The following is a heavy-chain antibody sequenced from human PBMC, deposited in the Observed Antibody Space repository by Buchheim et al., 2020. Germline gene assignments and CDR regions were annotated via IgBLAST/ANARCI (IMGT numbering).Heavy chain of an antibody. V-gene: IGHV3-7*01. CDR1: LFSFSSYW. Sequence: EVQLVESGGGVVQPGGSLILSCAASLFSFSSYWMGWVRQAPGKGLEWVANIKQDGSARNYVDSVKGRFTVSRDNAKSSLYLQMNSLRAEDTAVYYCARDLVASGSYDSWGQGTL. CDR2: IKQDGSAR. D-gene: IGHD3-10*01. J-gene: IGHJ4*02. CDR3: ARDLVASGSYDS.